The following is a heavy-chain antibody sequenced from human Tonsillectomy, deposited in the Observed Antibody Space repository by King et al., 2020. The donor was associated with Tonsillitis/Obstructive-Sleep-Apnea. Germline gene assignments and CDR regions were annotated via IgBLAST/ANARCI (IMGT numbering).Heavy chain of an antibody. CDR3: ARKSVDCSSTSCYRGGFDS. D-gene: IGHD2-2*02. CDR2: ISAYNGNT. Sequence: VQLVESGAEVKKPGASVKVSCKASGYTFTSYGISWVRQAPGQGLEWVGWISAYNGNTNYAQKLQGRVTMTTDTSTSTAYMELRSLRSDDTAVYYCARKSVDCSSTSCYRGGFDSWGQGTLVTVSS. V-gene: IGHV1-18*01. CDR1: GYTFTSYG. J-gene: IGHJ4*02.